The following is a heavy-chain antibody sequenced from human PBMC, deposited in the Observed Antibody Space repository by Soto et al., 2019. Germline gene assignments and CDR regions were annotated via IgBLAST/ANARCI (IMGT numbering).Heavy chain of an antibody. CDR3: ASPIPCSGGRCYHP. CDR1: GFTFSSYV. V-gene: IGHV3-30-3*01. J-gene: IGHJ4*02. CDR2: ISYDGSNK. D-gene: IGHD2-15*01. Sequence: QVQLVESGGGVVQPGRSLRLSCAASGFTFSSYVMHWVRQAPGKGLEWVAVISYDGSNKYYADSVKGRFTISRGNSKNTLYLQMNSLRAEDTAVYYCASPIPCSGGRCYHPGGQGTLVTVSS.